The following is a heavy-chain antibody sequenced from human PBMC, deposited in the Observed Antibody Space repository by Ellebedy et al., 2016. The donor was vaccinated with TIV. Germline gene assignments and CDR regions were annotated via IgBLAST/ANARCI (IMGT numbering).Heavy chain of an antibody. Sequence: PGGSLRLSCAASGFPFSNNAMTWVRQAPGKGLEWVSTISSGGETTHYADSVKGRFTISRDNSRTTLFLHMTRLRAEDTAVYYCAKDNGEVLDYWGQGTLVAVSS. V-gene: IGHV3-23*01. CDR1: GFPFSNNA. D-gene: IGHD3-10*01. CDR2: ISSGGETT. CDR3: AKDNGEVLDY. J-gene: IGHJ4*02.